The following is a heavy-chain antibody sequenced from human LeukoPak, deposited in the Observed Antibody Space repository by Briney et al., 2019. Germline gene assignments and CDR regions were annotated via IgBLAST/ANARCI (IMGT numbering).Heavy chain of an antibody. D-gene: IGHD1-1*01. CDR2: ISSSSSYI. CDR1: GFTFSSYS. V-gene: IGHV3-21*01. CDR3: ARALRYNWNDLVAFDI. Sequence: GGSLRLSCAASGFTFSSYSMNWVRQAPGKGLEWVSSISSSSSYIYYADSVKGRFTISRGNAKNSLYLQMNSLRAEDTAVYYCARALRYNWNDLVAFDIWGQGTMVTVSS. J-gene: IGHJ3*02.